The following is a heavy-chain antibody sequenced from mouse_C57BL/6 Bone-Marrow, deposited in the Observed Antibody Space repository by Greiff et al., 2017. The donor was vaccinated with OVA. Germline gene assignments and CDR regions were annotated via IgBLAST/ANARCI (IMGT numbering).Heavy chain of an antibody. Sequence: QVQLQQPGAELVRPGSSVKLSCKASGYTFTSYWMDWVKQRPGQGLEWIGNIYPSDSETHYNQKFKDKATLTVDKSSSTAYMQLSSLTSEDSAIYYCARSHLWYFDGWGTGTTVTVST. CDR1: GYTFTSYW. V-gene: IGHV1-61*01. J-gene: IGHJ1*03. CDR3: ARSHLWYFDG. CDR2: IYPSDSET.